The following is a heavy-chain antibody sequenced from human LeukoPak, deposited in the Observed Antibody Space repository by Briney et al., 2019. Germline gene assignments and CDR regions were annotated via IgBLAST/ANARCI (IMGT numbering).Heavy chain of an antibody. Sequence: KISCQGSGGTFSSYAISWVRQAPGQGLEWMGGIIPIFGTANYAQKFQGRVTITADKSTSTAYMELSSLRSEDTAVYYCARDLGWFDPWGQGTLVTVSS. CDR3: ARDLGWFDP. V-gene: IGHV1-69*06. CDR2: IIPIFGTA. J-gene: IGHJ5*02. CDR1: GGTFSSYA. D-gene: IGHD1-26*01.